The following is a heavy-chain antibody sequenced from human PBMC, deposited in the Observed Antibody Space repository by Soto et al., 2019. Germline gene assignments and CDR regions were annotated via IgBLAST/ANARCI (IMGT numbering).Heavy chain of an antibody. J-gene: IGHJ2*01. CDR1: GGSISSGDYY. V-gene: IGHV4-31*03. CDR2: IYNSGST. D-gene: IGHD6-13*01. Sequence: SETLSLTCTVSGGSISSGDYYWTWIRQHPGKGLEWIGYIYNSGSTYHNPSLKSRLIISLDMSKNQFSLKLSSVTAADTAVYYCARAVSSAGRDRYFDLWGRGTLVTVSS. CDR3: ARAVSSAGRDRYFDL.